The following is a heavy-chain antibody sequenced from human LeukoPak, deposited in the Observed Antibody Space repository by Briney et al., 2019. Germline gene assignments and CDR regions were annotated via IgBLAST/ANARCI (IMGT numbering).Heavy chain of an antibody. CDR2: INPSGGST. D-gene: IGHD2-2*01. Sequence: ASVKVSCKASGYTFTSYYMHWVRQPPAQGLEWMGIINPSGGSTSYAQTFQGRVAMTRDTSTSTVYMELSSLRSEDTAVYYCARDWPVVPAAIFYYYYGMDVWGQGTTVTVSS. J-gene: IGHJ6*02. CDR3: ARDWPVVPAAIFYYYYGMDV. CDR1: GYTFTSYY. V-gene: IGHV1-46*01.